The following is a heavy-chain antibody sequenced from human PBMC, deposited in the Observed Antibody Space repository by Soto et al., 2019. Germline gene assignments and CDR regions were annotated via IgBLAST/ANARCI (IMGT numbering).Heavy chain of an antibody. J-gene: IGHJ4*02. CDR3: ARDTGGGSYDWGYYFDC. V-gene: IGHV1-18*01. Sequence: QVQLVQSGAEVKKPGASVKVSCKASGYTFTNYGISWVRQAPGQGLEWMGWISGYNGNTNYAQNLQGRVTMTTDTSTSTADMELRSLRSDDTAVYYCARDTGGGSYDWGYYFDCWGQGTLVTVSS. D-gene: IGHD1-26*01. CDR2: ISGYNGNT. CDR1: GYTFTNYG.